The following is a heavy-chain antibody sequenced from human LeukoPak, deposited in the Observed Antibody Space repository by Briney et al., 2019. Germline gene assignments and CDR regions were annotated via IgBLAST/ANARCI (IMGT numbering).Heavy chain of an antibody. CDR1: GYSFTSYW. Sequence: GESLKISCKGSGYSFTSYWIGWVRQMPGKGLEWMGIIYPGDSDTRYSPSFQGQVTISADKSISTAYLQWSSLKASDTAMYHCARRGVITMVRGVIMYYGMDVWGQGTTVTVSS. J-gene: IGHJ6*02. CDR3: ARRGVITMVRGVIMYYGMDV. V-gene: IGHV5-51*01. D-gene: IGHD3-10*01. CDR2: IYPGDSDT.